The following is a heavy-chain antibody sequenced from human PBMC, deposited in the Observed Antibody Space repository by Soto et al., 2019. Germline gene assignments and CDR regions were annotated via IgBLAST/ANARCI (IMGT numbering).Heavy chain of an antibody. CDR2: IYSGGST. CDR1: GFPVSSNY. D-gene: IGHD2-15*01. J-gene: IGHJ6*03. CDR3: ARDLRPTFCSGGSCYADYYYYMDV. V-gene: IGHV3-66*01. Sequence: PGGSLRLSCAASGFPVSSNYMSWVRQAPGKGLGWVSVIYSGGSTYYADSVKGRFTISRDNSKNTLYLQMNSLRAEDTAVYYCARDLRPTFCSGGSCYADYYYYMDVWGKGTTVTVSS.